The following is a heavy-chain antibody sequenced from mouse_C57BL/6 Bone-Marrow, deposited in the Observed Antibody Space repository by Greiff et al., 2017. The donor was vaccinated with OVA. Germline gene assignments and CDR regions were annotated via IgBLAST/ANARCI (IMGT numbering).Heavy chain of an antibody. CDR3: ARSAQAAWFAY. V-gene: IGHV1-26*01. D-gene: IGHD3-2*02. Sequence: VQLQQSGPELVKPGASVKISCKASGYTFTDYYMNWVKQSHGKSLEWIGDINPNTGGTSYNQKFKGKATSTVDKSSSTAYMELRSLTSEDSAVYYCARSAQAAWFAYWGQGTLVTVSA. J-gene: IGHJ3*01. CDR2: INPNTGGT. CDR1: GYTFTDYY.